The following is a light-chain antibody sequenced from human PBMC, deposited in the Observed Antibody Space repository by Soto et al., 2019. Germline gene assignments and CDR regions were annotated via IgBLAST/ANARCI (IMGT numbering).Light chain of an antibody. CDR2: SDD. Sequence: QSALTQPPSLSGTPGQRVTISCSGSNSNIGRYSVNWYQHFPGTAPKILIYSDDERPSGVPDRVSGSKSGTSASLAISGLQSEDEAEYYCAAWDDNLNGPLFGGGTKLTVL. J-gene: IGLJ3*02. V-gene: IGLV1-44*01. CDR1: NSNIGRYS. CDR3: AAWDDNLNGPL.